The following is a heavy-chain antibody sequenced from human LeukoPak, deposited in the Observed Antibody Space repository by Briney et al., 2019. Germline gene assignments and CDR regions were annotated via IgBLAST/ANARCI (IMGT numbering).Heavy chain of an antibody. Sequence: GGSLRLSCAASGFTFSSNWMHGVRQAPGKGLVWVSRINEDGRTTNYADSVKGRFTISRDNAKNTLDLQMNSLRAEDTAVYYCARDSYSGYDTTPDYWGKGTLVTVSS. CDR3: ARDSYSGYDTTPDY. J-gene: IGHJ4*02. CDR1: GFTFSSNW. V-gene: IGHV3-74*01. CDR2: INEDGRTT. D-gene: IGHD5-12*01.